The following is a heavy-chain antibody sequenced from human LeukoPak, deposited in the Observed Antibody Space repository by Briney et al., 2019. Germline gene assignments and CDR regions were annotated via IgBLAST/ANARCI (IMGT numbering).Heavy chain of an antibody. J-gene: IGHJ4*02. CDR2: MNPNSGNT. D-gene: IGHD1-1*01. CDR1: GYTFTSHD. Sequence: ASVKVSCKASGYTFTSHDINWVRQATGQGLEWMGWMNPNSGNTGYAQKFQGRVTMTRDTSINTAYMELHSLRSEDTAVYYCARGYSPSMRTTGNDYWGQGTLVTVSS. CDR3: ARGYSPSMRTTGNDY. V-gene: IGHV1-8*01.